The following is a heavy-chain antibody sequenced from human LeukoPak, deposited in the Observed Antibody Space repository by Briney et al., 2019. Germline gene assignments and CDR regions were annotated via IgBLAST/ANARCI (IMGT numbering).Heavy chain of an antibody. D-gene: IGHD6-13*01. CDR1: GFTVSSNS. Sequence: GGSLRLSCTVSGFTVSSNSMSWVRQAPGKGLEWVSYIYSDNTHYSDSVKGRFTISRDNSRNTLYLQMNSLRLEDTAVYYCARGDRGTAAGNNWFNPWGQGTLVTVSS. V-gene: IGHV3-66*03. CDR3: ARGDRGTAAGNNWFNP. J-gene: IGHJ5*02. CDR2: IYSDNT.